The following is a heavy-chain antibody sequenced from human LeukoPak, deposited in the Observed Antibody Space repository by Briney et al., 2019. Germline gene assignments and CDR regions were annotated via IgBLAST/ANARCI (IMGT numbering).Heavy chain of an antibody. CDR1: GGSINNF. Sequence: SETLSLTCAVSGGSINNFWSWVRQPPGKGLEWIGQIHHNGGTSYNPSLRSRVTISVDTSKNQFSLKLSSATAADTAVYYCARDFKYYDSSGYYAFDIWGQGTMVTVSS. CDR2: IHHNGGT. D-gene: IGHD3-22*01. V-gene: IGHV4-4*02. J-gene: IGHJ3*02. CDR3: ARDFKYYDSSGYYAFDI.